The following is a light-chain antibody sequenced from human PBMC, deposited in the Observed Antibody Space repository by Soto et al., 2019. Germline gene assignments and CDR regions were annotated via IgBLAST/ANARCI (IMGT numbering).Light chain of an antibody. CDR2: GAS. CDR3: QQYGCSRT. J-gene: IGKJ1*01. V-gene: IGKV3-20*01. CDR1: QSVRSSY. Sequence: EIVLTQSPGTLSLSPGERATLSCRASQSVRSSYLAWYQQKPGQAPRLLIYGASSRGTGIPDRFSGSGSGTDFSLIISRLEPDVFAVYCCQQYGCSRTFGQGTKVEIK.